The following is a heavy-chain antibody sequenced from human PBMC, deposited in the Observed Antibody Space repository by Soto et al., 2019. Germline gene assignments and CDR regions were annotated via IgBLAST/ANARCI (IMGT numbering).Heavy chain of an antibody. J-gene: IGHJ4*01. Sequence: EVELVESGGGLVKPGGSLTLSCVASGFSFKNAWMNWVRQAPGKGLEWVGRIKNKNDGGTIDYAAFVKGRFTISRDASENTLYLHMNDLKTEDSAVYFCTGLWFGEIYNYWGQGSLVTVSS. V-gene: IGHV3-15*07. CDR1: GFSFKNAW. CDR3: TGLWFGEIYNY. CDR2: IKNKNDGGTI. D-gene: IGHD3-10*01.